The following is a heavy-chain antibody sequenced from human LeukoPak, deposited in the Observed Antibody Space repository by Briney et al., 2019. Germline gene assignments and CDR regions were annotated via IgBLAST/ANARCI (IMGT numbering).Heavy chain of an antibody. J-gene: IGHJ2*01. Sequence: GRSLRLSCAASGFTFRNFGMHWVRQGPGKGLEWVAVIYYDGGKKYYADSVKGRFTISRDNSKNTLYLQSNSLRAEDTAVYYCARDRLEIKYFDLWGRGTQVTVSS. V-gene: IGHV3-33*01. CDR1: GFTFRNFG. CDR3: ARDRLEIKYFDL. D-gene: IGHD1-1*01. CDR2: IYYDGGKK.